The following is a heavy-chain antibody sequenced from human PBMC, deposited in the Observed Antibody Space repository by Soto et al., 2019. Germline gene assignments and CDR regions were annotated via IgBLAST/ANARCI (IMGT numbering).Heavy chain of an antibody. Sequence: SETLSLTCTVSGGSISSGDNYWSWIRQPPGKGLEWIGYIYYSGSTYYNPSLKSRVTISVDTSKNQFSLKLSSVPAADTAVYYCLRVSGSGGYCFDSWGQGTLLTGSS. J-gene: IGHJ5*01. CDR2: IYYSGST. V-gene: IGHV4-30-4*01. D-gene: IGHD3-22*01. CDR3: LRVSGSGGYCFDS. CDR1: GGSISSGDNY.